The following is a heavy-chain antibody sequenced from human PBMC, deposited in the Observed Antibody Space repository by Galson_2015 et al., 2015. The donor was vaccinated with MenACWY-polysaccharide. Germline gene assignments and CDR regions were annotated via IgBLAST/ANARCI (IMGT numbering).Heavy chain of an antibody. CDR1: GFTFSRYW. V-gene: IGHV3-74*01. Sequence: SLRLSCAASGFTFSRYWMHWIRQAPGKGLVWVSRINGDGNSTNCADSVKGRFTISRDNAKNTLYLRMNSLRAEDTAVYYCTKDFDWNDGHWGQGTLVTVSS. J-gene: IGHJ4*02. CDR3: TKDFDWNDGH. CDR2: INGDGNST. D-gene: IGHD1-1*01.